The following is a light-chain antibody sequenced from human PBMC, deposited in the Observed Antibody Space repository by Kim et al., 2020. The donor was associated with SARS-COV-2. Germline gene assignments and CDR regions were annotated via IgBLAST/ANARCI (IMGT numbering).Light chain of an antibody. CDR2: GAS. V-gene: IGKV3-15*01. J-gene: IGKJ4*01. Sequence: SPGERATLSCRASQSVSSNLAWYQQKPGQAPRLLIYGASTRATGIPARFSGSGSGTEFTLTISSLQSEDFAVYYCQQYNNWPSLTFGGGTKLEI. CDR1: QSVSSN. CDR3: QQYNNWPSLT.